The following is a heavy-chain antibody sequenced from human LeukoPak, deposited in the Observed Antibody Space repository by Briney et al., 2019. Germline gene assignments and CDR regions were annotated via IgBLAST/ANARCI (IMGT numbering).Heavy chain of an antibody. CDR2: IYYSGST. CDR1: GGSISSGGYY. Sequence: SQTLSLTCTVSGGSISSGGYYWSWIRQHPGKGLEWIGYIYYSGSTYYNPSLKSRVTISVDTSKNQFSLKLSSVTAADTAVYYCRFAVPGYYYYYMDVWGKGTTVTVSS. D-gene: IGHD6-19*01. CDR3: RFAVPGYYYYYMDV. J-gene: IGHJ6*03. V-gene: IGHV4-31*03.